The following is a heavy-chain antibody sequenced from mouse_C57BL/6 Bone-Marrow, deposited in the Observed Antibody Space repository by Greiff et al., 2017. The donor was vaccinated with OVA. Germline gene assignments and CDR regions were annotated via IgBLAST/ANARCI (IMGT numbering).Heavy chain of an antibody. D-gene: IGHD2-2*01. CDR2: ISDGGSYN. CDR3: ARDMGLPTSFDY. V-gene: IGHV5-4*01. Sequence: DVKLVESGGGLVKPGGSLKLSCAASGFTFSSYAMYWVRQTPEKRLEWVATISDGGSYNYYTDNVKGRFPISRDNAKKNLYLQMSTLKSEDTAMYYCARDMGLPTSFDYWGQGTTLTVSS. CDR1: GFTFSSYA. J-gene: IGHJ2*01.